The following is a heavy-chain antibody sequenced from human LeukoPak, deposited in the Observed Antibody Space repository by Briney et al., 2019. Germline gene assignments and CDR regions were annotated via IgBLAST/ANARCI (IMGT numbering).Heavy chain of an antibody. CDR3: ARDCSSSRRSNYYYYGMDV. CDR2: IYYSGST. D-gene: IGHD2-2*01. J-gene: IGHJ6*02. V-gene: IGHV4-30-4*01. Sequence: SETLSLTCTVSGGSISSGDYYWSWIRQPPGKGLEWIGYIYYSGSTYYNPSLKSRVTISVDTSKNQFSLKLSSVTAADTAVYYCARDCSSSRRSNYYYYGMDVWGQGTTVTVSS. CDR1: GGSISSGDYY.